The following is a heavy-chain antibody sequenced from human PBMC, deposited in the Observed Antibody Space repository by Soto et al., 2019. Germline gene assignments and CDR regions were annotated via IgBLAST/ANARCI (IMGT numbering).Heavy chain of an antibody. Sequence: ASVKVSCKASGYSFATFGFSWVRQVPGQGRECVGWSSGHNGDTHYSQKLQGRVTLTTDTSANTGDVELRSLTSDDTAVYFCATEPIFYNDGSGYYPLGHWGQGTLVTVSS. CDR1: GYSFATFG. V-gene: IGHV1-18*04. J-gene: IGHJ4*02. CDR3: ATEPIFYNDGSGYYPLGH. D-gene: IGHD3-22*01. CDR2: SSGHNGDT.